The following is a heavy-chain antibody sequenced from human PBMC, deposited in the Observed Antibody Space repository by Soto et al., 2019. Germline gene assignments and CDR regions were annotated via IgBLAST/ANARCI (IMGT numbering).Heavy chain of an antibody. CDR1: GDSITSGGYY. V-gene: IGHV4-31*03. D-gene: IGHD3-22*01. CDR3: ARDGDGSGYSGY. CDR2: IDYSGST. J-gene: IGHJ4*01. Sequence: QVQLQESGPGLVKPSQTLSLTCTVSGDSITSGGYYWSWIRQHPGKGLAWIGYIDYSGSTYYNPSLNSRLSISVATSKNQSSLNLSSVTAADTAVYDCARDGDGSGYSGYWGHGTLVTVSS.